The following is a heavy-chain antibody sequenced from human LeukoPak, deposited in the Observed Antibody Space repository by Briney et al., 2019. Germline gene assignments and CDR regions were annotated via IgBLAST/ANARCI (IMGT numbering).Heavy chain of an antibody. CDR3: ARRSRVYSYVNWYFDY. CDR1: GGSISSYY. D-gene: IGHD5-18*01. Sequence: PSETLSLTCTVSGGSISSYYWSWIRQPPGKGLDWIGYIYYSGSTNYNPSLKSRVTISVDTSKNQFSLKLSSVTAADTAVYYCARRSRVYSYVNWYFDYWGQGTLVTVSS. J-gene: IGHJ4*02. V-gene: IGHV4-59*08. CDR2: IYYSGST.